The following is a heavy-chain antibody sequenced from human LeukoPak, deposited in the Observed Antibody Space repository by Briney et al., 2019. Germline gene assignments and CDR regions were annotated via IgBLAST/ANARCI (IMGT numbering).Heavy chain of an antibody. Sequence: GGSLRLSCAASGFTFSSYAMSWVRQAPGKGLEWVSAISGSGGSTYYADSVKGRFTISRDNSKNTLYLQMNSLRAEDTAVYYCARATYGSGREVQYYFDYWGQGTLVTVSS. CDR1: GFTFSSYA. J-gene: IGHJ4*02. CDR2: ISGSGGST. D-gene: IGHD3-10*01. CDR3: ARATYGSGREVQYYFDY. V-gene: IGHV3-23*01.